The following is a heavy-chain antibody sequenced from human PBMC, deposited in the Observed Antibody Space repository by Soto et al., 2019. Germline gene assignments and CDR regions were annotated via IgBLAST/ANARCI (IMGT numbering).Heavy chain of an antibody. V-gene: IGHV1-46*01. Sequence: ASVKVSCKASGYTFTSYYMHWVRQAPGQGLEWMGIINPSGGSTSYAQKFQGRVTMTRDTSTSTVYMELSSLRSEDTAVYYCAKGITMVRGVITSPQVVNWFDPWGQGTLVTVSS. D-gene: IGHD3-10*01. CDR2: INPSGGST. J-gene: IGHJ5*02. CDR3: AKGITMVRGVITSPQVVNWFDP. CDR1: GYTFTSYY.